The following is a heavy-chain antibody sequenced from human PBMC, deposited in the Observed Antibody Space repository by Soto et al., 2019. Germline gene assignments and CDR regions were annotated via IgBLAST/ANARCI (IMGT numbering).Heavy chain of an antibody. CDR1: GGSIISGDYY. D-gene: IGHD2-15*01. J-gene: IGHJ4*02. V-gene: IGHV4-30-4*01. CDR3: ARVVGYCSGGSCYEFDY. CDR2: IHYSGST. Sequence: SETLSLTCSVSGGSIISGDYYCICIRQSPGLEWIGYIHYSGSTSYNPSLKSRVTISVDTSKNQFSLNLSSVTAADTAVYYCARVVGYCSGGSCYEFDYWGQGTLVTVSS.